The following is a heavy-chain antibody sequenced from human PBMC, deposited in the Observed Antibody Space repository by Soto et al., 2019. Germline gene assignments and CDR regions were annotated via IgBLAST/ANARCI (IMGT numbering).Heavy chain of an antibody. D-gene: IGHD3-10*01. CDR3: AKGTYYYGSAPYYFDY. J-gene: IGHJ4*02. CDR1: GFTFSSYA. Sequence: GGSLRLSCAASGFTFSSYAMSWVRQAPGKGLEWVSGISDSGGSTYYADSVKGRFTISRDNSKNTLYLQMNSLRAEDTAVYYCAKGTYYYGSAPYYFDYWGQGTLVTFS. CDR2: ISDSGGST. V-gene: IGHV3-23*01.